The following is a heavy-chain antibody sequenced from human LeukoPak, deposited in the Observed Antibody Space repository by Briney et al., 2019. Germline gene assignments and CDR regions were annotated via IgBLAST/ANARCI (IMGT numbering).Heavy chain of an antibody. Sequence: GESLKISCKGSGYSFTSYWIGWVRQVPGKGLEWMGIIYPGDSDTRYSPSFQGQVTISADKSISTAYLQWSSLKASDTAMYYCARTYYYDSSALTLVGGYGMDVWGQGTTVTVSS. CDR2: IYPGDSDT. CDR1: GYSFTSYW. V-gene: IGHV5-51*01. J-gene: IGHJ6*02. CDR3: ARTYYYDSSALTLVGGYGMDV. D-gene: IGHD3-22*01.